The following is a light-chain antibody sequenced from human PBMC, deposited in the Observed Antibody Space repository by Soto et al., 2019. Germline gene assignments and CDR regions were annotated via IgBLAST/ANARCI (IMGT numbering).Light chain of an antibody. Sequence: EIVLTQSPATLSLSPGERATLSCRASQRIKSTCLAWYRHKPGQAPRLLIYGSSTRTTGIPDRFSGSGSGIDFTITISRLEPADFAVYYCQQYDSSPPMYTFGQGTKLEIK. V-gene: IGKV3-20*01. CDR1: QRIKSTC. CDR3: QQYDSSPPMYT. CDR2: GSS. J-gene: IGKJ2*01.